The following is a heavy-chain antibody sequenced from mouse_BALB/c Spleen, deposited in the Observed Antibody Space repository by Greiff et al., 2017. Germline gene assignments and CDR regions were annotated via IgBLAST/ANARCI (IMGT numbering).Heavy chain of an antibody. J-gene: IGHJ4*01. CDR1: GYTFTSYW. Sequence: QVHVKQSGAELAKPGASVKMSCKASGYTFTSYWMHWVKQRPGQGLEWIGYINPSTGYTEYNQKFKDKATLTADKSSSTAYMQLSSLTSEDSAVYYCARFDGYGEDAMDYWGQGTSVTASS. V-gene: IGHV1-7*01. D-gene: IGHD2-3*01. CDR3: ARFDGYGEDAMDY. CDR2: INPSTGYT.